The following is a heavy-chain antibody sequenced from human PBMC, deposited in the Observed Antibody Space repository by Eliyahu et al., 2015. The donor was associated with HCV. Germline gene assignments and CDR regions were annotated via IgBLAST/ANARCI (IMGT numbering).Heavy chain of an antibody. CDR3: TRDSDTSTSHWYFDL. CDR1: GFILXNYG. CDR2: VWSGGRYT. J-gene: IGHJ2*01. D-gene: IGHD2/OR15-2a*01. Sequence: QEQLVECGGGVVQPGRSLXLXXAAXGFILXNYGMXGVRQAPGTGLGWVADVWSGGRYTXXADSVKGRFTIARDTSKNTVYLQMNGLRVEDTAVYYCTRDSDTSTSHWYFDLWGRGTLVTVSS. V-gene: IGHV3-33*01.